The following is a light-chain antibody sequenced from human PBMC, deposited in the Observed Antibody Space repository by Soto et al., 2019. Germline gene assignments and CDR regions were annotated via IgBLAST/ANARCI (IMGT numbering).Light chain of an antibody. J-gene: IGKJ1*01. Sequence: DIQMTQSPSSLSASVGDRVTITCRASQSISSYLNWYQQKPGKAPKLLIYAASSLQSGVPTRFSGSGSGTGLTLTISSLQPEDFAIYYCQSRRILGPGTKVEIK. CDR3: QSRRI. CDR1: QSISSY. CDR2: AAS. V-gene: IGKV1-39*01.